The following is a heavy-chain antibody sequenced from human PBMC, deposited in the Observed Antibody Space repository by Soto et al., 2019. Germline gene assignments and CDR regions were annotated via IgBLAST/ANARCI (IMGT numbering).Heavy chain of an antibody. V-gene: IGHV3-53*04. CDR2: IYSGGST. CDR1: GFTVSSNY. CDR3: ARDNWRVGEADYYYYYGMDV. Sequence: EVQLVESGGGLVQPGGSLRLSCAASGFTVSSNYMSWVRQAPGKGLEWVSVIYSGGSTYYADSVKGRFTISRHNSKNTLYLQMNSLRAEDTAVYYCARDNWRVGEADYYYYYGMDVWGQGTTVTVSS. J-gene: IGHJ6*02. D-gene: IGHD1-20*01.